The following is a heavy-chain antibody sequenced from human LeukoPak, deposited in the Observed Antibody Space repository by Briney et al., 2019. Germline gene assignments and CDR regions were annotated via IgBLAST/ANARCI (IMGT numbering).Heavy chain of an antibody. J-gene: IGHJ4*02. CDR2: ISGSGGST. CDR1: GFTFSSYA. V-gene: IGHV3-23*01. CDR3: AKAPVTSCRGAYCYPFDS. D-gene: IGHD2-21*01. Sequence: GGSLRLSCAASGFTFSSYAMSWVRQAPGKGLEWVSTISGSGGSTYYADSVKGRFTISRDNSKNTLYLQMNSLRAEDAAVYFCAKAPVTSCRGAYCYPFDSWGQGTLVTVSS.